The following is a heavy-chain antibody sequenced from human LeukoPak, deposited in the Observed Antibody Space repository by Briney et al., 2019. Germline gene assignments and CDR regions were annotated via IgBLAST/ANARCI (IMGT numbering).Heavy chain of an antibody. CDR1: GYTFTSYD. CDR2: MNPNSGDT. V-gene: IGHV1-8*01. CDR3: ARPYFYDSSGYTFDY. Sequence: ASVKVSCKASGYTFTSYDINWVRQATGQGLEWMGWMNPNSGDTGYSQKFQGRVTMTRNTSIDTAYMELSSLRSEDTAVYYCARPYFYDSSGYTFDYWGQGTLVTVSS. D-gene: IGHD3-22*01. J-gene: IGHJ4*02.